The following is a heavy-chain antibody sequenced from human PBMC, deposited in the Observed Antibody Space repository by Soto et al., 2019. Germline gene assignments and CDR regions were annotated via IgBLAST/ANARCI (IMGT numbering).Heavy chain of an antibody. Sequence: EVLLLESGGGLVQPGGSLRLSCAASGFTFSSYAMSWVRQAPGKGLEWVSAISGSGGSTYYADSVKGRFTISRDNSKNTLYLQMNSLRAEDTAVYYCAPRPPHGDYEGYWGKGTLVTVSS. CDR2: ISGSGGST. CDR3: APRPPHGDYEGY. V-gene: IGHV3-23*01. J-gene: IGHJ4*02. D-gene: IGHD4-17*01. CDR1: GFTFSSYA.